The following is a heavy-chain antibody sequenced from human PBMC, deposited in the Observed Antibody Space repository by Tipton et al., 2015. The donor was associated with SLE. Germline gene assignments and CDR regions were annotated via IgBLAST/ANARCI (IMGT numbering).Heavy chain of an antibody. CDR3: ARRTGATAGFDY. Sequence: LRLSCAVYGGSFSGYYWSWIRQPPGKGLEWIGEINHSGSTNYNPSLKSRVTISVDTSKNQFSLKLSSVTAADTAVYYCARRTGATAGFDYWGQGTLVTASS. J-gene: IGHJ4*02. V-gene: IGHV4-34*01. CDR1: GGSFSGYY. D-gene: IGHD1-26*01. CDR2: INHSGST.